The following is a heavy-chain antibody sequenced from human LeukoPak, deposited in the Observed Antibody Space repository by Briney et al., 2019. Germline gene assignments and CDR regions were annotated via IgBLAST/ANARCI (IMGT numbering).Heavy chain of an antibody. D-gene: IGHD5-18*01. CDR3: VEGQPGGTQLPSWAPYYFDY. Sequence: GGSLRLSCAASGFTFSTYSMNWVRQAPGKGLEWVAVISYDGSNKYYADSVKGRFTISRDNSKNTLYLQMNSLRAEDTAVYYCVEGQPGGTQLPSWAPYYFDYWGQGTLVTVSS. CDR2: ISYDGSNK. J-gene: IGHJ4*02. V-gene: IGHV3-30*18. CDR1: GFTFSTYS.